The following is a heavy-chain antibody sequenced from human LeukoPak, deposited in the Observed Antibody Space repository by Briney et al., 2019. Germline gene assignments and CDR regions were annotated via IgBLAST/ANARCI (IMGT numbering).Heavy chain of an antibody. D-gene: IGHD2-2*01. J-gene: IGHJ6*03. CDR3: ARGGNYCSSTSCPPRTDYYYYYYMDV. CDR2: IIPIFGTA. V-gene: IGHV1-69*05. Sequence: SVKVSCKASGGTFSSYAISWVRQAPGQGLEWMGGIIPIFGTANYAQKFQGRVTITTDESTSTAYMELSSLRSEDTAVYYCARGGNYCSSTSCPPRTDYYYYYYMDVWGKRTTVTVSS. CDR1: GGTFSSYA.